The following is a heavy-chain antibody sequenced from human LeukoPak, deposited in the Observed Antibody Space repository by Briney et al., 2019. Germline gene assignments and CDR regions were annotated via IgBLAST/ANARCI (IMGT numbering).Heavy chain of an antibody. CDR3: ARVGPITMVRGVIDY. Sequence: GGPLRLSCAASGFTFSSYSMNWVRQAPGKGLEWVSSLSRSSSYIYYADSVKRRFTISRDNAKNSLYLQMNSLRAEDTAVYYCARVGPITMVRGVIDYWGQGTLVTVSS. J-gene: IGHJ4*02. V-gene: IGHV3-21*01. CDR2: LSRSSSYI. CDR1: GFTFSSYS. D-gene: IGHD3-10*01.